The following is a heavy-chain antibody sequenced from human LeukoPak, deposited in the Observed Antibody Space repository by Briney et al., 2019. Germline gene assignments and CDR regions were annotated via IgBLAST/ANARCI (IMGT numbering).Heavy chain of an antibody. D-gene: IGHD6-19*01. CDR1: AGYISSSSYY. CDR3: AAQWPERLNWFDP. CDR2: ICYSGST. J-gene: IGHJ5*02. Sequence: PSETLSLTCTVSAGYISSSSYYWRSVRQPPGKVLGWSGSICYSGSTYYIPSLKSRVTITVNTSKNRSSLQLNPVLAAGTNVPYCAAQWPERLNWFDPWGPGTLVTVSS. V-gene: IGHV4-39*01.